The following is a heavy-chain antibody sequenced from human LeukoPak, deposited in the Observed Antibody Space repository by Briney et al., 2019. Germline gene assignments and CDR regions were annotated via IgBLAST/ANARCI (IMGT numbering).Heavy chain of an antibody. V-gene: IGHV4-59*08. CDR2: IHSTGST. Sequence: SETLSLTCSVSGGSISGYYWSWIQQPPGKGLEWIGYIHSTGSTDYNPSLKSRVTMSVDTSKNQFSLKLGSVTAADTAVYYCARHLDYYGSGSYEYWGQGTLVTVSS. CDR3: ARHLDYYGSGSYEY. J-gene: IGHJ4*02. D-gene: IGHD3-10*01. CDR1: GGSISGYY.